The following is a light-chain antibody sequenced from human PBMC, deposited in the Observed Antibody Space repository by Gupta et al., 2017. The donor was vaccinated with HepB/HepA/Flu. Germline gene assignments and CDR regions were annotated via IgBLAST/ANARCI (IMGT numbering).Light chain of an antibody. Sequence: DIQMTQSPSTLSASVGDRVTITCRASQSVSTWLAWFQQKPGNAPKVLIYEASSLQSGVPSRFSGSGSATEFTLTISSMQPEDFATYYCQKYNSYRLAFGGGTTLEIK. V-gene: IGKV1-5*03. CDR3: QKYNSYRLA. CDR1: QSVSTW. CDR2: EAS. J-gene: IGKJ4*01.